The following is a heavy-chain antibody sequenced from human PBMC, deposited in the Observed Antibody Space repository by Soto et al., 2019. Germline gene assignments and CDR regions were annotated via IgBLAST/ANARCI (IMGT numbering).Heavy chain of an antibody. CDR1: GFTFSSYW. Sequence: HPGGSLRLSCAASGFTFSSYWMIWVRQAPGKGLEWVASIKQDGSERYYVDSVKGRFTISRDNTKNSLYVQMNSLSAEETAVYFCARGFCSRTSYPDSFDIWGQGTMVTVSS. V-gene: IGHV3-7*01. J-gene: IGHJ3*02. CDR2: IKQDGSER. CDR3: ARGFCSRTSYPDSFDI. D-gene: IGHD2-2*01.